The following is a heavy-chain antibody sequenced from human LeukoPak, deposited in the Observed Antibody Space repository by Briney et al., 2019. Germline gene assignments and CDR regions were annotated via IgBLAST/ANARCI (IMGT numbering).Heavy chain of an antibody. CDR2: INYNGETT. Sequence: GGSLRLSCAASGFTFSAYAMNWVRQTPGKGLEWVSYINYNGETTHYADSVRGRFTISRDNARNSLSLQMNSLRVEDTAVYYCTRSGDGAFGNWGPGTMVTVSS. V-gene: IGHV3-48*03. J-gene: IGHJ3*02. D-gene: IGHD3-10*01. CDR3: TRSGDGAFGN. CDR1: GFTFSAYA.